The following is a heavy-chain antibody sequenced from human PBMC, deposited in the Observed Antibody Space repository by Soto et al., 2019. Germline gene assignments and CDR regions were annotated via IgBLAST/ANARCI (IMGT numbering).Heavy chain of an antibody. J-gene: IGHJ4*02. CDR2: IYSGGST. Sequence: EVQLVESGGGLIQPGGSLRLSCAASGFTVSSNYMSWVRQAPGKGLEWVSVIYSGGSTYYADSVKVRFTISRDNSKNTLYLQMNSLRAEDTAVYYCARNYYDSGGGFDYWGQGTLVTVSS. CDR3: ARNYYDSGGGFDY. CDR1: GFTVSSNY. V-gene: IGHV3-53*01. D-gene: IGHD3-22*01.